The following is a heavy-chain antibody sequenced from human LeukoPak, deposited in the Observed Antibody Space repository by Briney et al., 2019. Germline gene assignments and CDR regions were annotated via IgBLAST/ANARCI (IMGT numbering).Heavy chain of an antibody. CDR1: GFTFSSYA. CDR2: ISGSGGST. Sequence: GGSLRLSCAASGFTFSSYAMSWVRQAPGKGLEWVSAISGSGGSTYYADSVKGRFTVSRDNSKNTLYLQMNSLRAEDTAVYYCAKDWYITGTTFLFDYWGQGTLVTVSS. V-gene: IGHV3-23*01. CDR3: AKDWYITGTTFLFDY. D-gene: IGHD1-20*01. J-gene: IGHJ4*02.